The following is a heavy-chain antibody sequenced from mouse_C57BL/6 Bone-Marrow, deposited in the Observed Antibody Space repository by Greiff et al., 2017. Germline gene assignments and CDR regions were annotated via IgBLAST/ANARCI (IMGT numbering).Heavy chain of an antibody. CDR3: ARSPYYYGSSPHWYFDV. J-gene: IGHJ1*03. D-gene: IGHD1-1*01. CDR2: IYPGSGST. Sequence: QVQLQQPGAELVKPGASVKMSCKASGYTFTSYWITWVKQRPGQGLEWIGDIYPGSGSTNYNEKFKSKATLTVDTSSSTAYMQLSSLTSEDSAVYYCARSPYYYGSSPHWYFDVWGTGTTVTVSS. CDR1: GYTFTSYW. V-gene: IGHV1-55*01.